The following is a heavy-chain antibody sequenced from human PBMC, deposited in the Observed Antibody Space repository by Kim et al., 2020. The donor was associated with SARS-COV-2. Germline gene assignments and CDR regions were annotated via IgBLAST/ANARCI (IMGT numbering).Heavy chain of an antibody. J-gene: IGHJ5*02. CDR2: IYYSGST. CDR3: AREGSSPPTITMIVVVINLAWFDP. V-gene: IGHV4-39*02. Sequence: SETLSLTCTVSGGSISSSSYYWGWIRQPPGKGLEWIGSIYYSGSTYYNPSLKSRVTISVDTSKNQFSLKLSSVTAADTDVYYCAREGSSPPTITMIVVVINLAWFDPWGQGTLVTVSS. CDR1: GGSISSSSYY. D-gene: IGHD3-22*01.